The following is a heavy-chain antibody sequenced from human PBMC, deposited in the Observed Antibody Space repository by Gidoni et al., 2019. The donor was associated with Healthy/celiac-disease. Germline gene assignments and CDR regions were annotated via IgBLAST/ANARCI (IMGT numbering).Heavy chain of an antibody. CDR3: AKDRYYGSGRMYYFDY. Sequence: EVQLLESGGGLVQPGGSLRLSCAASGFTFSSYAMRWVRQAPGKGLEWVSAISGSGGSTYYADSVKGRFTISRDNSKNTLYLQMNSLRAEDTAVYYCAKDRYYGSGRMYYFDYWGQGTLVTVSS. D-gene: IGHD3-10*01. CDR2: ISGSGGST. V-gene: IGHV3-23*01. CDR1: GFTFSSYA. J-gene: IGHJ4*02.